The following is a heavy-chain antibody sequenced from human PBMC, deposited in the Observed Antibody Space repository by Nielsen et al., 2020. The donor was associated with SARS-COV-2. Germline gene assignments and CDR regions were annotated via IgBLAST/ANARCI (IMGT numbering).Heavy chain of an antibody. CDR2: ITHSGST. V-gene: IGHV4-34*01. CDR3: ARVGVMVVAATPYYYYYMDV. CDR1: GDSFSGYY. D-gene: IGHD2-15*01. Sequence: SETLSLTCAVYGDSFSGYYWTWIRQPPGKGLEWIGEITHSGSTTYTPSLKSRVTISVDTSKNQFSLKLSSVTAADTAVYYCARVGVMVVAATPYYYYYMDVWGKGTTVTVSS. J-gene: IGHJ6*03.